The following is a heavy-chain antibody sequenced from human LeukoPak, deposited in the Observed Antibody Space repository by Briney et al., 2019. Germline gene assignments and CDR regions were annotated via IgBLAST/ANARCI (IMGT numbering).Heavy chain of an antibody. CDR2: IYYSGST. Sequence: SETLSLTCTVSGGSISSGSYYWSWIRQPPGKGLEWIGYIYYSGSTNYNPSLKSRVTISVDTSKNQFSLKLSSVTAADTAVYYCARGGPPELLWFGETYYYGMDVWGKGTTVTVSS. J-gene: IGHJ6*04. V-gene: IGHV4-61*01. CDR1: GGSISSGSYY. CDR3: ARGGPPELLWFGETYYYGMDV. D-gene: IGHD3-10*01.